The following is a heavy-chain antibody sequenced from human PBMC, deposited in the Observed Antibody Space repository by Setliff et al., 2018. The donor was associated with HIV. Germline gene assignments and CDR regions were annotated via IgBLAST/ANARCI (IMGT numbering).Heavy chain of an antibody. D-gene: IGHD5-12*01. CDR2: VIPIFGTA. Sequence: GASVKVSCKASGGTLSSYAISWVRQAPGQGLEWMGGVIPIFGTANYAQKFQGRVTITADESTSTAYMELSSLRSEDTAVYYCARDLGATNAFDIWGQGTMVTVSS. CDR1: GGTLSSYA. J-gene: IGHJ3*02. CDR3: ARDLGATNAFDI. V-gene: IGHV1-69*13.